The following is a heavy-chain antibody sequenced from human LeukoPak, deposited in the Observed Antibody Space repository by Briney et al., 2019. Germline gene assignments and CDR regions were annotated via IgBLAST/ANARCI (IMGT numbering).Heavy chain of an antibody. CDR1: GYTFTSYD. Sequence: ASVKVSCKASGYTFTSYDISWVRQATGQGLEWMGWMNPNSGNTGYAQKFQGRVTITRNTSISTAYMELSSLRSEDTAVYYCARGLRYCSGGSCSRKIRNWFDPWGQGTLVTVSS. J-gene: IGHJ5*02. CDR2: MNPNSGNT. D-gene: IGHD2-15*01. CDR3: ARGLRYCSGGSCSRKIRNWFDP. V-gene: IGHV1-8*03.